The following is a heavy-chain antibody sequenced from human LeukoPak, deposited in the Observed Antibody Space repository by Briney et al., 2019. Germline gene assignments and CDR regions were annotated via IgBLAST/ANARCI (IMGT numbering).Heavy chain of an antibody. CDR3: ATLCGDGCYSGLDI. V-gene: IGHV3-7*05. Sequence: GGSLRLSCAASGFTFRSYWMTWVRQAPGKGLEWVANVKQDGSEKNYVDSVKGRFTISRDNAENSLYLQMNSLRVEDTAVYYRATLCGDGCYSGLDIWGQGTLVTVSS. CDR1: GFTFRSYW. J-gene: IGHJ3*02. CDR2: VKQDGSEK. D-gene: IGHD2-21*02.